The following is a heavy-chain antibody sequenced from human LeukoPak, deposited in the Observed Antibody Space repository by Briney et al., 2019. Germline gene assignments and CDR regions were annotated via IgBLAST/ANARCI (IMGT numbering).Heavy chain of an antibody. CDR3: AREESDGGYVFNYFDY. CDR1: GFTFISYW. CDR2: INSDGSST. J-gene: IGHJ4*02. V-gene: IGHV3-74*01. Sequence: GSLRLSCAASGFTFISYWMHWVRHAPGKGLVWVSRINSDGSSTSYADSVKGRFTISRDNAKNTLYLQMNSLRAEDTAVYYCAREESDGGYVFNYFDYWGQGTLVTVSS. D-gene: IGHD5-12*01.